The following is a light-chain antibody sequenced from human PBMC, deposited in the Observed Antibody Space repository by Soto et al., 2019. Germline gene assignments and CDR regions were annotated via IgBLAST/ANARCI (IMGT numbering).Light chain of an antibody. V-gene: IGLV2-14*01. CDR1: SSDVGGYNY. CDR2: DVS. Sequence: QSALTQPASVSGSPGQSITISCTGTSSDVGGYNYVSWCQQHPGKAPKLMIYDVSHRPSGVSNRFSGSKSGNTASLTISGLQAEDEADYYCSSYTSSATAGFGTGTKVTVL. CDR3: SSYTSSATAG. J-gene: IGLJ1*01.